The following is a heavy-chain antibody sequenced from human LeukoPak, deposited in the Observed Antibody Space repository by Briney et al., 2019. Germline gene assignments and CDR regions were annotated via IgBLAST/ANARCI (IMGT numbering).Heavy chain of an antibody. CDR3: ARDRAAGSLFDY. V-gene: IGHV3-48*02. J-gene: IGHJ4*02. CDR1: GFTFSSYR. Sequence: GGSLRLSCAVSGFTFSSYRMNWVRQAPGKGLEWVSDISRSSSTIDYADSVKGRFSISRDNAKNSMYLQMNSLIDEDTAVYYCARDRAAGSLFDYWGQGTLVTVSS. D-gene: IGHD6-13*01. CDR2: ISRSSSTI.